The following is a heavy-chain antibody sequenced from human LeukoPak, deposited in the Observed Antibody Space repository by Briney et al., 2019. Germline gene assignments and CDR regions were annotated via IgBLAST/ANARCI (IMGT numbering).Heavy chain of an antibody. Sequence: PSETLSLTCTVSGGSISSRSDYWGWIRQTPGMGLEWIGNLDSSGSTYYNPSLKSRVTISVGMSKNQFSLNLRSVTAADTAIYFCSRSHDYGGLYFYYYMDVWGKGTTVTVSS. D-gene: IGHD4-23*01. J-gene: IGHJ6*03. CDR2: LDSSGST. CDR3: SRSHDYGGLYFYYYMDV. V-gene: IGHV4-39*01. CDR1: GGSISSRSDY.